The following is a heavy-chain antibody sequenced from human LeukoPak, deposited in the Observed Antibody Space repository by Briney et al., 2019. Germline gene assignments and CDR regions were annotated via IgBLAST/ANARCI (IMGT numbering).Heavy chain of an antibody. Sequence: GGSLRLSCVASGFSVSGIHMNWVRQAPGKDLEWVSGLYSGGATYYADSMGGRFTISRDHSKNTLYLQMTNLRVDDTAIYYCARGNGNVGGRLDPWGQGIRVTVSS. J-gene: IGHJ5*02. D-gene: IGHD1-1*01. CDR1: GFSVSGIH. CDR2: LYSGGAT. CDR3: ARGNGNVGGRLDP. V-gene: IGHV3-66*01.